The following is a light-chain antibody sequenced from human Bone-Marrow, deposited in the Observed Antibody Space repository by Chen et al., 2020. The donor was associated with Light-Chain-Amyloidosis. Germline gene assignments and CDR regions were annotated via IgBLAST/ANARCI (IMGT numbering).Light chain of an antibody. CDR2: RYT. J-gene: IGLJ2*01. V-gene: IGLV3-25*03. CDR3: KSAYSRGTYDVI. Sequence: SYELTQPLSVSVYPGKTARNTCAVDDLPTKYAYWYQQKPGQAPVLVIHRYTEWPSGISERFSGSSSGTTATLTISRVHAEDEAGYHFKSAYSRGTYDVIFGGGTMLSFL. CDR1: DLPTKY.